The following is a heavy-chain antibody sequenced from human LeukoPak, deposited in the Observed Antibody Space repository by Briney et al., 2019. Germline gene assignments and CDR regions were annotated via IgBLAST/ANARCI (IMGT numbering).Heavy chain of an antibody. V-gene: IGHV4-34*01. CDR2: IYYSGST. D-gene: IGHD2-15*01. CDR1: GGSFSGNY. J-gene: IGHJ4*02. Sequence: PSETLSLTCAVYGGSFSGNYWSWIRQPPGKGLEWIGSIYYSGSTYYNPSLKSRVTISVDTSKNQFSLKLSSVPAADTAVYSCARGSPLILAAPSYSYYFDYWGQGTLVTVSS. CDR3: ARGSPLILAAPSYSYYFDY.